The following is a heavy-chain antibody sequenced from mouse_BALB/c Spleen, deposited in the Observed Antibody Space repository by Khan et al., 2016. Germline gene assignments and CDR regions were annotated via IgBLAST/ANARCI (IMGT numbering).Heavy chain of an antibody. CDR1: GFTFNIFG. J-gene: IGHJ4*01. D-gene: IGHD2-2*01. Sequence: EVELVESGGGLVQPGGSRKLSCAASGFTFNIFGMNWVRQAPEKGLEWVAYISGGSSNIYYADTVKGRFTISRDNPDNTLFLQMTSHRSEDTAMYYCAGYDDDNDAMNYWGQGTSVTVSS. CDR3: AGYDDDNDAMNY. V-gene: IGHV5-17*02. CDR2: ISGGSSNI.